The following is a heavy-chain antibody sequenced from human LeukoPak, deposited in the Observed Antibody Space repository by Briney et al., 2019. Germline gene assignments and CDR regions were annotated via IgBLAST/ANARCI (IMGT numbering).Heavy chain of an antibody. J-gene: IGHJ6*04. D-gene: IGHD2-2*01. Sequence: GRSLRLSCAASGFTFSSYAMHRVRQAPGKGLEWVAVISYDGSNKYYADSVKGRFTISRDNSKNTLYLQMNSLRAEDTAVYYCAREVVPAARYPYGMDVWGKGTTVTVSS. CDR3: AREVVPAARYPYGMDV. V-gene: IGHV3-30*04. CDR2: ISYDGSNK. CDR1: GFTFSSYA.